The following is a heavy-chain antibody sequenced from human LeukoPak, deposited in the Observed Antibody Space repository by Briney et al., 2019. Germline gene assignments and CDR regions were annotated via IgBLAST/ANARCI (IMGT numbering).Heavy chain of an antibody. Sequence: SETLSLTCAVYGGSFSDYYWSWIRQPPGKGLEWIGEINHSGSTNYNPSLKSRVTISVDTSKNQFSLKLSSVTAADTAVYYCARVHPFYYYYGMDVWGQGTTVTVSS. CDR1: GGSFSDYY. CDR2: INHSGST. V-gene: IGHV4-34*01. J-gene: IGHJ6*02. CDR3: ARVHPFYYYYGMDV.